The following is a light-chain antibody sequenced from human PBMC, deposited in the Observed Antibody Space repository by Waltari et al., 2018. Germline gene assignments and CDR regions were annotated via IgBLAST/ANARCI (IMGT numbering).Light chain of an antibody. CDR3: QKYVRLPAT. CDR2: DAS. V-gene: IGKV3-20*01. Sequence: EIVLTQSPGTLSLSPGESATLSCRASQSVGSNYLAWYQQRPGQAPRLLIYDASSRATGIPDRFSGSGSGTDFSLTISRLEPEDFAVYYCQKYVRLPATFGQGTKVEIK. J-gene: IGKJ1*01. CDR1: QSVGSNY.